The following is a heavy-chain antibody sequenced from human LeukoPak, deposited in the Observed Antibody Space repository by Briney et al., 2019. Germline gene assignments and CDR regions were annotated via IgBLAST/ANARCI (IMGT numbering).Heavy chain of an antibody. CDR3: YYEGY. CDR2: INSDGSST. Sequence: PGGSLRLSCGASGFTFSTYWMHWVRQAPGKGLVWVSRINSDGSSTSYADSVKGRFTISRDNAKNTLYLQMNGLRGDDTAVYYCYYEGYWGQGTLVTVSS. D-gene: IGHD3-22*01. V-gene: IGHV3-74*01. CDR1: GFTFSTYW. J-gene: IGHJ4*02.